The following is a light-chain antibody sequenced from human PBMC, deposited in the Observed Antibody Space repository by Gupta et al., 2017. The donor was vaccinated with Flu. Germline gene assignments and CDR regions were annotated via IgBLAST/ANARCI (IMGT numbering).Light chain of an antibody. CDR1: QFIDFW. Sequence: DIQMTQSPSSMSASVGDRVTITCRASQFIDFWLGWYQQKPGQPPKLMIYDSSSLRGGVPSRFIGSGSGTEFSLTITVLQSEDFATYYCQQSDSFPRTFGQGTKVDIK. CDR2: DSS. V-gene: IGKV1-12*01. CDR3: QQSDSFPRT. J-gene: IGKJ1*01.